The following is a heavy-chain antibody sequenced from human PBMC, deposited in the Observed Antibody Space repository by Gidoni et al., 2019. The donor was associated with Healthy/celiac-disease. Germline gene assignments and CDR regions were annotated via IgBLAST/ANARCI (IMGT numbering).Heavy chain of an antibody. J-gene: IGHJ3*02. Sequence: EVQLVESGGGLVQPGRSLRLSCTASGFPFGDYAMSWVRQAPGKGLEWVGFIRSKAYGGTTEYAASVKGRFTISRDDSNSIAYLQMNSLKTEDTAVYYCTRELLGDAFDIWGQGTMVTVSS. CDR1: GFPFGDYA. CDR3: TRELLGDAFDI. V-gene: IGHV3-49*04. D-gene: IGHD1-26*01. CDR2: IRSKAYGGTT.